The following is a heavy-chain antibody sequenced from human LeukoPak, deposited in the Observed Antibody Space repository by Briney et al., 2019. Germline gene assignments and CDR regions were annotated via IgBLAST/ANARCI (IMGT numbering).Heavy chain of an antibody. CDR3: ARIPQIAVAGIGAFDI. D-gene: IGHD6-19*01. CDR1: GFTVSSNY. V-gene: IGHV3-53*01. CDR2: IYSGGST. J-gene: IGHJ3*02. Sequence: PGGSLRLSCAASGFTVSSNYMSWVRQAPGKGLEWVSVIYSGGSTYYADSVKGRFTISRDNSKNTLYLQMNSLRAEDTAEYYCARIPQIAVAGIGAFDIWGQGTMVTVSS.